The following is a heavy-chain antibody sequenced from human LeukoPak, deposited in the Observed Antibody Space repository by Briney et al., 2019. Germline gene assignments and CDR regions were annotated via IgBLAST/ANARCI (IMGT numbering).Heavy chain of an antibody. CDR3: ARERWHCRVNCYSVYYYALDV. Sequence: ASVKVSCKASGYIFINNYIQWVRQAPGQGLEWVGMIYPRDGSTSYAQNFQGRVTVTRDTSTSTVHMELSGLTSEDTAVYYCARERWHCRVNCYSVYYYALDVWGQGTTVTVSS. CDR1: GYIFINNY. J-gene: IGHJ6*02. D-gene: IGHD2-15*01. CDR2: IYPRDGST. V-gene: IGHV1-46*01.